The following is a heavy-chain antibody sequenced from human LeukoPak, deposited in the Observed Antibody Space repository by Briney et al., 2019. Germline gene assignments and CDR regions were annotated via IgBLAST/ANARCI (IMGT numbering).Heavy chain of an antibody. D-gene: IGHD6-13*01. CDR1: GGSVSSGSYY. V-gene: IGHV4-61*01. Sequence: KTSETLSLTCTGYGGSVSSGSYYWRWIRQPPGKGLEWIGYIYYSGSTNYNPSLKSRVTISVDTSRNQFSLSLSSVTAADTAVYYCGRGGAAAETGRLFYYWGQGTLVTVSS. J-gene: IGHJ4*02. CDR3: GRGGAAAETGRLFYY. CDR2: IYYSGST.